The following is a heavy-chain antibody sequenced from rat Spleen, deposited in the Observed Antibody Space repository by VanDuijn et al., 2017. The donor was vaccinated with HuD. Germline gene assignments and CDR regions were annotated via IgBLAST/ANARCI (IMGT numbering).Heavy chain of an antibody. CDR2: ISTGGGDS. V-gene: IGHV5S13*01. Sequence: EVQLVESGGDLVQPGRSLKLTCAASGFTFSHYGMAWVRQAPTKGLEWVASISTGGGDSYYPDSMKGRFTISRDTAQNTLYLQMNSLRSEDTATYYCARHNSGYGVMDAWGQGASVTVSS. J-gene: IGHJ4*01. D-gene: IGHD4-3*01. CDR3: ARHNSGYGVMDA. CDR1: GFTFSHYG.